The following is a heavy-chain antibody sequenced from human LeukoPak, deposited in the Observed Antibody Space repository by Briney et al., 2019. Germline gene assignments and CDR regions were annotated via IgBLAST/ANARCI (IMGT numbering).Heavy chain of an antibody. D-gene: IGHD5-18*01. Sequence: SETLSLTCAVYGGSFSGYYWSWIRQPPGKGLEWIGEINHSGSTNYNPSLKSRVTISVDTSKNQFSLKLSYVTAADTAVYYCARVVRGYSYGSWYFDYWGQGTLVTVSS. V-gene: IGHV4-34*01. CDR2: INHSGST. CDR1: GGSFSGYY. J-gene: IGHJ4*02. CDR3: ARVVRGYSYGSWYFDY.